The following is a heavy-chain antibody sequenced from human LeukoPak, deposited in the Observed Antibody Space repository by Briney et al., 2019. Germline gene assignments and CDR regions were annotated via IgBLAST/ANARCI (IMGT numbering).Heavy chain of an antibody. V-gene: IGHV4-34*01. Sequence: SETLSLTCAVNGGSFSGYYWSWIRQPPGKGLEWIGEINHSGSTNYNPSLKSRVTISVDTSKNQFSLKLSSVTAADTAVYYCARGGRRRQHDYSRAFDIWGQGTMVTVSS. CDR3: ARGGRRRQHDYSRAFDI. J-gene: IGHJ3*02. D-gene: IGHD2-15*01. CDR2: INHSGST. CDR1: GGSFSGYY.